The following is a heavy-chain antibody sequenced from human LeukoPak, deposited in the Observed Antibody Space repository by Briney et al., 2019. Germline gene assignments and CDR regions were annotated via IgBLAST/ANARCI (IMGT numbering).Heavy chain of an antibody. CDR1: GGSISSGGYY. CDR3: ARVGIGRNAFDI. J-gene: IGHJ3*02. Sequence: SETLSLTCTVSGGSISSGGYYWSWIRQPPGKGLEWIGYIYHSGSTNYNPSLKSRVTMSVDTSKNQFSLKLSSVTAADTAVYYCARVGIGRNAFDIWGQGTMVTVSS. CDR2: IYHSGST. V-gene: IGHV4-61*08. D-gene: IGHD7-27*01.